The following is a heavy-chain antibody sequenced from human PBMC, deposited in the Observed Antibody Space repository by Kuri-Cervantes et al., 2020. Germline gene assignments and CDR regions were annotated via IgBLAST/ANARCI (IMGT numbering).Heavy chain of an antibody. J-gene: IGHJ3*02. V-gene: IGHV3-64*02. D-gene: IGHD1-26*01. Sequence: GESLKISCAASGFTFSSYAMSWVRQAPGKGLEYVSAISYNGGATSYADSVKGRFTISRDTSKNTLYLQMGSLGSEDMAMYYCARVGASGAFDIWGQGTMVTVSS. CDR3: ARVGASGAFDI. CDR1: GFTFSSYA. CDR2: ISYNGGAT.